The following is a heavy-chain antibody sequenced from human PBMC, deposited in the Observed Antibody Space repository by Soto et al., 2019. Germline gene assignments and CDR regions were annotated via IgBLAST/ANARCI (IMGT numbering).Heavy chain of an antibody. V-gene: IGHV4-31*03. D-gene: IGHD2-2*01. CDR1: GGSISSGGYY. CDR3: ARSSTSAHYFDY. J-gene: IGHJ4*02. Sequence: QVQLQESGPGLVKPSQTLSLTCTVSGGSISSGGYYWSWIRQHPGKGLEWIGYIYYSGSTYYNPSLKSRVXXXVXXSKNQFSLKLRSVTAADTAVYYCARSSTSAHYFDYWGQGTLVTVSS. CDR2: IYYSGST.